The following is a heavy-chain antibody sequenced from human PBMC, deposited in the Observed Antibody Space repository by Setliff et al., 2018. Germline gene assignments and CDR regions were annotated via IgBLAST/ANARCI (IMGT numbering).Heavy chain of an antibody. CDR3: TVYNTGSSKDHY. V-gene: IGHV4-59*03. CDR1: GGSISSHY. D-gene: IGHD2-8*02. Sequence: TSETLSLTCTVSGGSISSHYWSCIRQPPGKGPEWIGSIYYSGSTNYNPSLKSRVTISVDTSKNQFSLKLSSVTAADTALYYCTVYNTGSSKDHYWGQGTPVTVSS. J-gene: IGHJ4*02. CDR2: IYYSGST.